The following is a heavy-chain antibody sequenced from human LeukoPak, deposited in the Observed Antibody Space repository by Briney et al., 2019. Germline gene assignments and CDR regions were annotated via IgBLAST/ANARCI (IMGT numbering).Heavy chain of an antibody. J-gene: IGHJ4*02. CDR2: LYNDAFDSAT. D-gene: IGHD6-13*01. CDR1: GFTVSSSF. CDR3: AKDQRGTIAAAGQFDY. V-gene: IGHV3-53*01. Sequence: GGSLRLSCVGSGFTVSSSFMSWVRQAPGKGLEWVSNLYNDAFDSATHYADSVKGRFTISRDNSQNTLYLQMNSLRAEDTAMYYCAKDQRGTIAAAGQFDYWGQGTLVRVSA.